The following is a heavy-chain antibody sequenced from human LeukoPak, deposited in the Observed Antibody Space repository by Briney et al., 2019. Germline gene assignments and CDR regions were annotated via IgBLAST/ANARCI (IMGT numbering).Heavy chain of an antibody. CDR3: ARDYRSSSGWTVDY. J-gene: IGHJ4*02. CDR2: ISTSSSTI. D-gene: IGHD6-19*01. CDR1: GFTFSSYS. V-gene: IGHV3-48*02. Sequence: PGGSLRLSCAASGFTFSSYSMNWVRQAPGKGLEWVSYISTSSSTIYYADSVKGRFTISRDNAKNSLYLQMNSLRDEGTAVYYCARDYRSSSGWTVDYWGQGTLVTVSS.